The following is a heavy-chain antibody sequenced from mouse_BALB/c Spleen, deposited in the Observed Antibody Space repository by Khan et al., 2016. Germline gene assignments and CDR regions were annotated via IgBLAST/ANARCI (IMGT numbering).Heavy chain of an antibody. CDR1: SYSITSDYY. CDR3: ARGGYYGSSYNWYFDV. J-gene: IGHJ1*01. V-gene: IGHV3-6*02. Sequence: EVQLQESGPGLVKPSQSLSLTCSVTSYSITSDYYWNWIRQFPGNKLEWMGYIIYDGSNNYNPSLKNRISITRDTSKSQFFLKLNSVTTEDTATYYCARGGYYGSSYNWYFDVWGAGTTVTVSS. CDR2: IIYDGSN. D-gene: IGHD1-1*01.